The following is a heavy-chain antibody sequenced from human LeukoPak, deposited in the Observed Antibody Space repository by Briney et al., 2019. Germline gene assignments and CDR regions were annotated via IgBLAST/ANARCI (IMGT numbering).Heavy chain of an antibody. D-gene: IGHD3-10*01. Sequence: GSLRLSCAASGFTFSSYGMSWVRQAPGKGLEWVSAISGSGGSTYYADSVKGRFTISRDNSKNTLYLQMNSLRAEDTAVYYCARESYGSGSPLDYWGQGTLVTVSS. V-gene: IGHV3-23*01. J-gene: IGHJ4*02. CDR3: ARESYGSGSPLDY. CDR1: GFTFSSYG. CDR2: ISGSGGST.